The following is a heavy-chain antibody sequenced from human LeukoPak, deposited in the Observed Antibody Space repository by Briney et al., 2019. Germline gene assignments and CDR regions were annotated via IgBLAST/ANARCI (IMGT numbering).Heavy chain of an antibody. CDR1: GGSFSGYY. Sequence: PSETLSLTCAVYGGSFSGYYWSWIRQPPGKGLEWIGEINHSGSTNYNPSLKSRVTISVDTSKNQFSLKLSSVTAADTAVYYCARHEGTKCFDYWGQGTLVTVSS. CDR2: INHSGST. V-gene: IGHV4-34*01. J-gene: IGHJ4*02. CDR3: ARHEGTKCFDY.